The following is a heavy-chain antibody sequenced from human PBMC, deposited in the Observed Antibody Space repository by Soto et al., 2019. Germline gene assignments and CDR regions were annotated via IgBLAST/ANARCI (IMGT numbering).Heavy chain of an antibody. Sequence: PGESLKISCRGSGYIFNGYWIGWVRQLPGKGLEWMGVIYPGDSETIYSPSFRGQVIISADKSIRTAYLQWTSLKASDTGMYYCARREGTGWGYWGHVTQVPVSS. CDR1: GYIFNGYW. J-gene: IGHJ4*01. CDR2: IYPGDSET. V-gene: IGHV5-51*01. D-gene: IGHD6-19*01. CDR3: ARREGTGWGY.